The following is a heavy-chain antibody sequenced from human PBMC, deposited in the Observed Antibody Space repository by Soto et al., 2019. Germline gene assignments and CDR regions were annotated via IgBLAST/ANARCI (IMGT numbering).Heavy chain of an antibody. CDR3: ARGRYGGGYDWGDAFDI. V-gene: IGHV3-33*01. CDR1: GFTFSSYG. Sequence: LSLTCAASGFTFSSYGMHWVRQAPGKGLEWVAVIWYDGSNKYYADSVKGRFTISRDNSKNTLYLQMNSLRAEDTAVYYCARGRYGGGYDWGDAFDIWGQGTMVTVSS. CDR2: IWYDGSNK. D-gene: IGHD5-12*01. J-gene: IGHJ3*02.